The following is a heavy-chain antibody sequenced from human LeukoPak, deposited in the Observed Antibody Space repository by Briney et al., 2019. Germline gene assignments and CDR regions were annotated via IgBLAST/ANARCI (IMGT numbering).Heavy chain of an antibody. J-gene: IGHJ5*02. CDR1: GGSISSYY. CDR2: LYTSGST. CDR3: ARHVDRYCSGGSCYSGWFDP. D-gene: IGHD2-15*01. V-gene: IGHV4-4*09. Sequence: SETLSLTCTVSGGSISSYYWSWIRQPPGKGLEWIGYLYTSGSTNYNPSLKSRVTISVDTSKNQFSLKLSSVTAADTAVYYCARHVDRYCSGGSCYSGWFDPWGQGTLVTVSS.